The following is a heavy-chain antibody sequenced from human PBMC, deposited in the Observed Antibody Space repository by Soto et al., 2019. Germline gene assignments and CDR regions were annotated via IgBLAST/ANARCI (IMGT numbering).Heavy chain of an antibody. CDR1: GFTFSSYA. CDR3: ARDRGDIVVVVAVLGGMDV. V-gene: IGHV3-30-3*01. CDR2: ISYDGSNK. J-gene: IGHJ6*02. D-gene: IGHD2-15*01. Sequence: QVQLVESGGGVVQPGRSLRLSCAASGFTFSSYAMHWVRQAPGKGLEWVAVISYDGSNKYYADSVKGRFTISRDNSKNPLYLQMNSLRAEDTAVYYCARDRGDIVVVVAVLGGMDVWGQGTTVTVSS.